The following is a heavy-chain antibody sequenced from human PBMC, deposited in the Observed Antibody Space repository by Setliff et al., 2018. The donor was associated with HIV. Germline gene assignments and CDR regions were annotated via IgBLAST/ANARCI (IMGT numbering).Heavy chain of an antibody. D-gene: IGHD3-10*01. CDR2: INHRGST. V-gene: IGHV4-34*01. CDR3: ARGSVFWDRGNHYQYMDV. J-gene: IGHJ6*03. Sequence: SETLSLTCAIYGGSFRGYFWIWIRQPPGKGLEWIGEINHRGSTNYNSSLKSRVTIGVDTSKNQFSLDLSAVTAADTAVYYCARGSVFWDRGNHYQYMDVWATGTTVTVSS. CDR1: GGSFRGYF.